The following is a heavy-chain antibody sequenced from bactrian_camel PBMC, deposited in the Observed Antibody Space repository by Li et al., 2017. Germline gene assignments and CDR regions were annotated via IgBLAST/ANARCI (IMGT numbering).Heavy chain of an antibody. Sequence: VQLVESGGGSVQAGGSLRLSCIISGYTHSSCMGWFRQVPGKKREGVATIDTDGMTTYADSVKGRFTISHDKSKNTAYLQMNDLKPEDTAMYYCAEAPYRDGFSTKCRGQGTQVTVS. CDR2: IDTDGMT. CDR1: GYTHSSC. J-gene: IGHJ4*01. V-gene: IGHV3S9*01. D-gene: IGHD4*01. CDR3: AEAPYRDGFSTKC.